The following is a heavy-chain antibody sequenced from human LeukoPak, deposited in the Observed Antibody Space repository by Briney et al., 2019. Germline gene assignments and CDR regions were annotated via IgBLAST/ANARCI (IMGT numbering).Heavy chain of an antibody. CDR3: ARDKWSDIVASQRVPFDY. Sequence: PGGSLRLSCAASGFTFSSYSMNWVRQAPGKGLEWVSSISSSSSYIYYADSVKGRFTIPRDNAKNSLYLQMNSLRAEDTAVYYCARDKWSDIVASQRVPFDYWGQGTLVTVSS. D-gene: IGHD5-12*01. J-gene: IGHJ4*02. CDR1: GFTFSSYS. V-gene: IGHV3-21*01. CDR2: ISSSSSYI.